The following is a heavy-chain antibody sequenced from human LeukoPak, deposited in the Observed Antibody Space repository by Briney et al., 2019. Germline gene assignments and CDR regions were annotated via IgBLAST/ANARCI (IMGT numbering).Heavy chain of an antibody. J-gene: IGHJ6*03. CDR1: GGSVDTYY. CDR2: THYSWSS. Sequence: SETLSLTCTACGGSVDTYYWSWIRQPPGKALEWIGYTHYSWSSNYSPALKNPVTMSVDTSNNQFSLELSSVTATDTAVYYWARRPIWSGVDYYCMDVWGKGTTVIVSS. D-gene: IGHD3-3*01. CDR3: ARRPIWSGVDYYCMDV. V-gene: IGHV4-59*08.